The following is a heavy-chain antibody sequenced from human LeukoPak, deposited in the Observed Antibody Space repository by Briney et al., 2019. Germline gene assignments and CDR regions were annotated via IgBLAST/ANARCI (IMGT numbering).Heavy chain of an antibody. Sequence: LPGRSLRLSCAASGFTFDDYAMHWVRQAPGKGLEWVSGVSWNSGSIGYADSVKGRFTISRDNAKNSLYLQMNSLRAEDTALYYCADDAFDIWGQGTMVTVSS. CDR2: VSWNSGSI. V-gene: IGHV3-9*01. CDR1: GFTFDDYA. CDR3: ADDAFDI. J-gene: IGHJ3*02.